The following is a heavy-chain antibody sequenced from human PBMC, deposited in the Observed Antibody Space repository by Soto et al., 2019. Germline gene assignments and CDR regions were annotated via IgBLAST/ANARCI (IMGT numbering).Heavy chain of an antibody. Sequence: QVHLVQSGAEVKKPGASVKVSCRASGYTYTHYGISWVRQAPGQGLEWMGWLSLYNGDTNYAQNLQGRVTMTTDTSPATAYMELSSLRSDDTAVYYCARVAYGAHILELWCQGTLVTVSS. V-gene: IGHV1-18*04. J-gene: IGHJ5*02. CDR1: GYTYTHYG. CDR3: ARVAYGAHILEL. D-gene: IGHD4-17*01. CDR2: LSLYNGDT.